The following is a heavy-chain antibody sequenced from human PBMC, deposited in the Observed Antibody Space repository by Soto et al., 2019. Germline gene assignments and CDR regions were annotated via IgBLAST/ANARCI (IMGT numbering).Heavy chain of an antibody. J-gene: IGHJ3*02. Sequence: ASVKVSCKASGYTFTGYYMHWVRQAPGQGLEWMGWINPNSGGTNYAQKFQGRVTMTRDTSISTAYMELSRLRSDDTAVYYCASYNYYDSSGTGLGAFDIWGQGTMVTVSS. D-gene: IGHD3-22*01. CDR2: INPNSGGT. V-gene: IGHV1-2*02. CDR3: ASYNYYDSSGTGLGAFDI. CDR1: GYTFTGYY.